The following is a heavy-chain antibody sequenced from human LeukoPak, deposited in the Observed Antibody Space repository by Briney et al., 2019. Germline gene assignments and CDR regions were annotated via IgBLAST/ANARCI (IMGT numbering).Heavy chain of an antibody. Sequence: GASVKVSCKASGYTFTGYYMHWVRQAPGQGLEWMGRINPNSGGTNYAQKFQGRVTMTRDTSISTAYMELSRLRSDDTAVYYCARDRLSSGYYDFDYWGQGTLVTVSS. CDR3: ARDRLSSGYYDFDY. CDR2: INPNSGGT. J-gene: IGHJ4*02. V-gene: IGHV1-2*06. D-gene: IGHD3-22*01. CDR1: GYTFTGYY.